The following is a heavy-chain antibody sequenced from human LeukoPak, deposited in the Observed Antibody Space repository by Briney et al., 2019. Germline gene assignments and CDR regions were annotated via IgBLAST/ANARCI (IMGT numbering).Heavy chain of an antibody. D-gene: IGHD5-12*01. CDR2: IYYSGST. V-gene: IGHV4-59*12. CDR1: GGSISSYY. CDR3: ARDTRIVATTYYYYYMDV. Sequence: SETLSLTCTVSGGSISSYYWSWIRQPPGKGLEWIGYIYYSGSTNYNPSLKSRVTMSVDTSKNQFSLKLSSVTAADTAVYYCARDTRIVATTYYYYYMDVWGKGTTVTISS. J-gene: IGHJ6*03.